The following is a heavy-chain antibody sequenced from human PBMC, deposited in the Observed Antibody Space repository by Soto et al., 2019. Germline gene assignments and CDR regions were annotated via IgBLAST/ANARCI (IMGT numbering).Heavy chain of an antibody. Sequence: XXTLSLACAVYGGSFSGYYWRWILQPPGKGLEWIGEINHSGSTNYNPSLKSRVTISVDTSKNQFSLKLSSVTAADTAVYYCARGSDILYYYYYYMDVWGKGTTVTVSS. CDR3: ARGSDILYYYYYYMDV. CDR2: INHSGST. V-gene: IGHV4-34*01. J-gene: IGHJ6*03. D-gene: IGHD3-9*01. CDR1: GGSFSGYY.